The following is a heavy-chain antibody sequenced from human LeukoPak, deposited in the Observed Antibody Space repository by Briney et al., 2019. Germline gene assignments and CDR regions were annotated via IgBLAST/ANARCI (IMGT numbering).Heavy chain of an antibody. CDR1: GHIFIVDS. Sequence: GASVKVSCTASGHIFIVDSIHWVRQAPGQGLEWMGGIIPIFGTANYAQKFQGRVTITTDESTSTAYMELSSLRSEDTAVYYCARAPFMFDGSGSYYNWFDPWGQGTLVTVSS. CDR2: IIPIFGTA. CDR3: ARAPFMFDGSGSYYNWFDP. V-gene: IGHV1-69*05. D-gene: IGHD3-10*01. J-gene: IGHJ5*02.